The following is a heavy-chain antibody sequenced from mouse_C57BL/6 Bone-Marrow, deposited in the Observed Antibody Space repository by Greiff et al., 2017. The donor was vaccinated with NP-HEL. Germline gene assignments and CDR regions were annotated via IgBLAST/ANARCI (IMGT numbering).Heavy chain of an antibody. V-gene: IGHV14-3*01. CDR1: GFNIKNTY. D-gene: IGHD2-4*01. J-gene: IGHJ4*01. CDR3: ASVLYYDYDDYAMDY. Sequence: EVQLQQSVAELVRPGASVKLSCTASGFNIKNTYMHWVKQRPEQGLEWIGRIDPANGNTKYAPKFQGKATITADTSSNTAYLQLSSLTSEDTAIYYCASVLYYDYDDYAMDYWGQGTSVTVSS. CDR2: IDPANGNT.